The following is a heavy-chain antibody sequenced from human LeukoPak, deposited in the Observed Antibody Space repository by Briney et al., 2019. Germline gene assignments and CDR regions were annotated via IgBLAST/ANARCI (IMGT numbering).Heavy chain of an antibody. CDR3: ARGNDSSGYYYFFDY. V-gene: IGHV3-21*01. CDR2: IIGTTSAT. D-gene: IGHD3-22*01. CDR1: GFTFSTYS. Sequence: GGSLRLSCAASGFTFSTYSMNWVRQAPGKGLEWVSIIIGTTSATFYADSLKGRFTIPRDSSKNTLYLQMVNLRPEDMAVYYCARGNDSSGYYYFFDYWGQGTLVTVSS. J-gene: IGHJ4*02.